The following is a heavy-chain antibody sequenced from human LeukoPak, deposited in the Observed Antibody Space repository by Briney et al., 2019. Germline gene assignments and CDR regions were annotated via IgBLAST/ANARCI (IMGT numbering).Heavy chain of an antibody. CDR1: GFTFSTYS. D-gene: IGHD6-13*01. CDR3: ARGDRIAAAVFSFDY. CDR2: ISSSSSTI. J-gene: IGHJ4*02. V-gene: IGHV3-48*01. Sequence: GGSLRLSCAASGFTFSTYSMNWVRQAPGKGLEWVSYISSSSSTIYYADSVKGRFTISRDNSKNTLYLQMNSLRAEDTAVYYCARGDRIAAAVFSFDYWGQGTLVTVSS.